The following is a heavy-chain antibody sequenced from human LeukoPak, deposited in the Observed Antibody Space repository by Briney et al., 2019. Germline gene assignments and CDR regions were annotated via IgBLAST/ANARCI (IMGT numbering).Heavy chain of an antibody. CDR1: GGSISSYY. J-gene: IGHJ6*02. CDR3: ARHLTYYDFWSGYYTGGHYYYYGMDV. CDR2: IYYSGST. V-gene: IGHV4-59*08. Sequence: SETPSLTCTVSGGSISSYYWSWIRQPPGKGLEWIGYIYYSGSTNYNPSLKSRVTISVDTSKNQFSLKLSSVTAADTAVYYCARHLTYYDFWSGYYTGGHYYYYGMDVWGQGTTVTVSS. D-gene: IGHD3-3*01.